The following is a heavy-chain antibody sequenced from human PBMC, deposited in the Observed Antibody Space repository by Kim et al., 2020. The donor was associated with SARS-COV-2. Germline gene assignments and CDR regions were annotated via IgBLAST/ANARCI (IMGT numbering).Heavy chain of an antibody. Sequence: ASVKVSCKTSDYSHSGSGFSWVRQAPGQGLEWMGWINTRKGDTNYVQKFQDRVTMTTGSSTTTAYMELRNLKSDDTAVYYCVRGTWGDVNDYWGPGTLVTVSS. CDR3: VRGTWGDVNDY. D-gene: IGHD3-10*01. CDR2: INTRKGDT. J-gene: IGHJ4*02. CDR1: DYSHSGSG. V-gene: IGHV1-18*01.